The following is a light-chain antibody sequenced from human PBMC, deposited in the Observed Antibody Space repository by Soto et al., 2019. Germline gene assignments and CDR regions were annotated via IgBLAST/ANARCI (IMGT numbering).Light chain of an antibody. CDR2: LNSDGSH. J-gene: IGLJ2*01. CDR1: SGHSSYA. Sequence: QPVLTQSPSASASLGASVKLTCTLSSGHSSYAIAWHQQQPEKGPRYLMKLNSDGSHSKGDGIPDRFSGSSSGAERYLTISILQSEDEADYYCQTWGTGIRVVFGGGTKLTVL. V-gene: IGLV4-69*02. CDR3: QTWGTGIRVV.